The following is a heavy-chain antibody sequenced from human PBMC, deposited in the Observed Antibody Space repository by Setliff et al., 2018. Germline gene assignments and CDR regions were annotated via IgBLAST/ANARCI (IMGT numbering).Heavy chain of an antibody. D-gene: IGHD4-4*01. V-gene: IGHV3-21*01. J-gene: IGHJ6*03. CDR1: GFTFSSYS. CDR2: ISSSSSYI. CDR3: ARSTETFSGEDFYFFYYMDV. Sequence: LRLSCAASGFTFSSYSMNWVRQAPGKGLEWVSSISSSSSYIYYADSVKGRFTISRDSSRNTLYLQMSSLRPEDTALYYCARSTETFSGEDFYFFYYMDVWGKGTTVTSP.